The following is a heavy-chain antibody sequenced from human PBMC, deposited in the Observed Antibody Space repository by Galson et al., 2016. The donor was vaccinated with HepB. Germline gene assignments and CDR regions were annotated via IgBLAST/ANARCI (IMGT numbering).Heavy chain of an antibody. CDR1: GYSFTSYW. Sequence: QSGAEVKQPGESLRISCKGSGYSFTSYWINWVRQMPGKGLERMGRIDPSDSYTTYSPSSQGHVTISADKSISTAYLQWSSLKASDTAMYYCARSHLCGGSCYDYYYYGMDVWGQGTTVTVSS. J-gene: IGHJ6*02. CDR2: IDPSDSYT. CDR3: ARSHLCGGSCYDYYYYGMDV. V-gene: IGHV5-10-1*01. D-gene: IGHD2-15*01.